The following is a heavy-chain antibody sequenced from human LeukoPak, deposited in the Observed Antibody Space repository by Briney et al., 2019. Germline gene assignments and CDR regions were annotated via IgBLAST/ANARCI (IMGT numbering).Heavy chain of an antibody. CDR1: GGSISSYY. D-gene: IGHD1-26*01. CDR3: ARVTEYSGSYYSSAYFDY. J-gene: IGHJ4*02. Sequence: PSETLSLTCTVSGGSISSYYWSWIRQPPGKGLEWIGYIYYSGSTNYNPPLKSRVTISVDTSKYQFSLKLSSVTAADTAVYYCARVTEYSGSYYSSAYFDYWGQGTLVTVSS. V-gene: IGHV4-59*01. CDR2: IYYSGST.